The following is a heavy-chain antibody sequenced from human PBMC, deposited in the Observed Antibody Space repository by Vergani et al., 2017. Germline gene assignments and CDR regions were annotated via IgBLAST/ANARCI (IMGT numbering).Heavy chain of an antibody. CDR2: ISGSSNYI. CDR1: GFSFRTFS. CDR3: ARRQGSDY. Sequence: DVDLVESGGGFVQPGGSRRLSCAASGFSFRTFSMFWVRQPPGKGLEWVSSISGSSNYIYYADSVKGRFTISRDNAKNSLYLQMNSLRAEDTAVYYCARRQGSDYWGQGTLVTVSS. V-gene: IGHV3-21*01. J-gene: IGHJ4*02.